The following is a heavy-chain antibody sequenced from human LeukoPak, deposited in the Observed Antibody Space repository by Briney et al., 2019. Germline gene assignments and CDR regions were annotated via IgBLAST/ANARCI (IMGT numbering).Heavy chain of an antibody. Sequence: SETLSLTCTVSGGSVSIYHWNWIRQAAGKGLEWIGRIHTSGRTNNSPSLKSRVTMSVDTSKNQFSLNLSSVTAADTAVYYCARGAYRATIFEARFDYWGRGIPVTVSS. D-gene: IGHD3-3*01. CDR2: IHTSGRT. CDR1: GGSVSIYH. CDR3: ARGAYRATIFEARFDY. J-gene: IGHJ4*02. V-gene: IGHV4-4*07.